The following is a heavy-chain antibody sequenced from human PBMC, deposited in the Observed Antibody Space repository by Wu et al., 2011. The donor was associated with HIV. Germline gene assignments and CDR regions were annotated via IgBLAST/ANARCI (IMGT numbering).Heavy chain of an antibody. CDR3: ANFGPVGALDV. V-gene: IGHV1-69*01. Sequence: QVQLVQSGAEVKKPGSSVKVSCKASGGTFSSYAISWVRQAPGQGLEWMGGIIPIFGTANYTQEFRGRVTITTDDSTSTAYMELSSLRSDDTAVYFCANFGPVGALDVWGQGTMVIVAS. J-gene: IGHJ3*01. CDR1: GGTFSSYA. D-gene: IGHD2-15*01. CDR2: IIPIFGTA.